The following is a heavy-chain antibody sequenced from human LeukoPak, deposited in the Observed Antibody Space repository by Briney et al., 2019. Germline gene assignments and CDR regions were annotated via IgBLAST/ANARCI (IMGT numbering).Heavy chain of an antibody. D-gene: IGHD3-22*01. J-gene: IGHJ4*02. V-gene: IGHV3-23*01. CDR2: ISSNADHT. CDR1: VFTYDNDA. CDR3: AKGTMDGGQYYYDSN. Sequence: GGSLRLSCAASVFTYDNDAMAWVRQGPGKGLEWVSAISSNADHTFYADSVKGRFTISRDNSKNTLYLQMSSLRAEDTAIYYCAKGTMDGGQYYYDSNGGQGTLVTVSS.